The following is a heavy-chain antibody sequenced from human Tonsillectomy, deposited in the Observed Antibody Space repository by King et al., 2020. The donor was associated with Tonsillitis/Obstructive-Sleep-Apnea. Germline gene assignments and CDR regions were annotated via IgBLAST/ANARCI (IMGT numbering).Heavy chain of an antibody. CDR1: GYTFINYW. Sequence: QLVQSGEEVKKPGESLRISCQASGYTFINYWISWVRQMPGKGLEWVGRIDPSDSYFNYSPSFQGHVTISVDKSITTAYLQWTSLTASDTPIFYCAGLGAGRLRGNYYSYGLDVWGQGTTVTVSS. V-gene: IGHV5-10-1*01. D-gene: IGHD3-10*01. CDR3: AGLGAGRLRGNYYSYGLDV. J-gene: IGHJ6*02. CDR2: IDPSDSYF.